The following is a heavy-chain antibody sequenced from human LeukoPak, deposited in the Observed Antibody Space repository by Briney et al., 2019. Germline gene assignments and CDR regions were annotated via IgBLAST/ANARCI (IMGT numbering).Heavy chain of an antibody. J-gene: IGHJ4*02. V-gene: IGHV4-4*02. CDR3: ARDSITFGGVIVG. CDR1: GGSISSSNW. CDR2: IYHSGST. D-gene: IGHD3-16*02. Sequence: TSSETLSLTCAVSGGSISSSNWWSWVRQPPGKGLEWIGEIYHSGSTNYNPSLKSRVTISVDTSKNQFSLKLSSVTAADTAVYYCARDSITFGGVIVGWGQGTLVTVSS.